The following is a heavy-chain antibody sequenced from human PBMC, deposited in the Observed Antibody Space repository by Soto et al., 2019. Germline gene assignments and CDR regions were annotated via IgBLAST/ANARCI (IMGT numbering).Heavy chain of an antibody. Sequence: QVQLQESGPGLVKPSQTLSLTCTVSGGSISSGDYYWSWIRQPPGKGLEWIGYIYYSGSTYYNPSLKSRVTISVDTSKNQFSLKLSSVTAADTAVYYCARQPSADTAMVDPYFDYWGQGTLVTVSS. D-gene: IGHD5-18*01. J-gene: IGHJ4*02. CDR1: GGSISSGDYY. CDR2: IYYSGST. V-gene: IGHV4-30-4*01. CDR3: ARQPSADTAMVDPYFDY.